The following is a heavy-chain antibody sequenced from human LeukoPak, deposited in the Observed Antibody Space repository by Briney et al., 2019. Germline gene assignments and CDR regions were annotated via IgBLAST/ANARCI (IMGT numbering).Heavy chain of an antibody. CDR3: ARISIMDV. J-gene: IGHJ6*03. D-gene: IGHD2/OR15-2a*01. V-gene: IGHV4-34*01. CDR2: INHGGST. Sequence: SETLSLTCAVYGGSFSGYYWSWIRQPPGKGLEWIGEINHGGSTNYNPSLKSRVTISVDTSKNKFSLKLSSVTAADTAVYYCARISIMDVWGKGTTVTVSS. CDR1: GGSFSGYY.